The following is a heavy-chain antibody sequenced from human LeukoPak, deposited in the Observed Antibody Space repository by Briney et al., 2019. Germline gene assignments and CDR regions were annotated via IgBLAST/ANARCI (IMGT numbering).Heavy chain of an antibody. CDR2: INPNSGGT. J-gene: IGHJ4*02. CDR3: ARGLPYYDSNYDY. V-gene: IGHV1-2*02. Sequence: GASVKVSCKASGYTFTGYYMHWVRQAPGQGLEWMGWINPNSGGTNYAQKFQGRVTMTRDTSISTAYMELSSLRSEDTAVYYCARGLPYYDSNYDYWGQGTLVTVSS. CDR1: GYTFTGYY. D-gene: IGHD3-3*01.